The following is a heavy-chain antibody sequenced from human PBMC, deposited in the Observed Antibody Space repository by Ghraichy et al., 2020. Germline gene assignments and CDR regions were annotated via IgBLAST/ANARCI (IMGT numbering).Heavy chain of an antibody. CDR2: IYYSGST. Sequence: SETLSLTCTVSGGSISSSSYYWGWIRQPPGKGLEWIGSIYYSGSTYYNPSLKSRVTISVDTSKNQFSLKLSSVTAADTAVYYCARLDIVATRIDYWGQGTLVTVSS. J-gene: IGHJ4*02. CDR3: ARLDIVATRIDY. CDR1: GGSISSSSYY. D-gene: IGHD5-12*01. V-gene: IGHV4-39*01.